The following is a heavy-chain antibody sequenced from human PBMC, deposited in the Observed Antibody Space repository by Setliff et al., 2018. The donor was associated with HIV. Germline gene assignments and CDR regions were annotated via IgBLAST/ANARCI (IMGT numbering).Heavy chain of an antibody. CDR3: TTGRRLMVYAFHYYYYMDV. D-gene: IGHD2-8*01. Sequence: PGGSLRLSCAASGFSFSNAWMNWVRQAPGKGLEWVGRIKSKTDGGTTDYAAPVKGRFTISRDDSKNTLFLQMNSLKTEDTAVYYCTTGRRLMVYAFHYYYYMDVWGKGTTVTVSS. V-gene: IGHV3-15*07. J-gene: IGHJ6*03. CDR1: GFSFSNAW. CDR2: IKSKTDGGTT.